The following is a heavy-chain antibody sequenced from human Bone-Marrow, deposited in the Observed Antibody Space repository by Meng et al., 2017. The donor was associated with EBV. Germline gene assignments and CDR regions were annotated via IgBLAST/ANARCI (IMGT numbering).Heavy chain of an antibody. CDR1: RFSISTSGFG. CDR3: AHRRSDSGWFGY. Sequence: IILKELRLTSITPTQTRTLTCPISRFSISTSGFGVAWIRQPPGKALEWLALIYWDDETRYSPALKNRLTVTKDSSKNQVVFRMANLDPADTATYYCAHRRSDSGWFGYWGQGTLVTVSS. D-gene: IGHD6-19*01. V-gene: IGHV2-5*02. J-gene: IGHJ4*02. CDR2: IYWDDET.